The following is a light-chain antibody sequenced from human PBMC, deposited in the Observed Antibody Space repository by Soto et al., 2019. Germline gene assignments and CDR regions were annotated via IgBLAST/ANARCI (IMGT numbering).Light chain of an antibody. CDR2: EGS. Sequence: QSVLTQPASVSGSPGQSITISCTGTSSDVGAYNLVSWYQHHPGKAPKVMIYEGSKRPSGVTNRFSGSKSGNTASLTISGLQAEDEADYYCCSYASSSNWVFGGGTKLTVL. V-gene: IGLV2-23*01. CDR3: CSYASSSNWV. J-gene: IGLJ3*02. CDR1: SSDVGAYNL.